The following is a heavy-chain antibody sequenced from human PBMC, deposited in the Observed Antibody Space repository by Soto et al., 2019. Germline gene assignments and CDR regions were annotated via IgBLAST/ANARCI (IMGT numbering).Heavy chain of an antibody. J-gene: IGHJ4*02. D-gene: IGHD6-6*01. CDR3: AKRPLAARHTDY. CDR2: ISGSGDNT. Sequence: EVQLLESGGGLVQPGGSLRLSCAASGFTFSNYAMTWVRQAPGKGLEWVSTISGSGDNTYYADSVRGRFTISRDNSKNTLYLKMNSLRADDTAVYYGAKRPLAARHTDYWGQGTLVTVSS. V-gene: IGHV3-23*01. CDR1: GFTFSNYA.